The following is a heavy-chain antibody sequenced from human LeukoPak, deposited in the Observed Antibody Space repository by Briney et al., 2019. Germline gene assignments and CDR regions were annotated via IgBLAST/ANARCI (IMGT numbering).Heavy chain of an antibody. CDR2: IIPIFGTA. CDR3: ARDWGTKPPGPPFDY. V-gene: IGHV1-69*05. CDR1: GGTFSSYA. D-gene: IGHD1-1*01. Sequence: AAVKVSCKASGGTFSSYAISWVRQAPGQGLEWMGRIIPIFGTANYAQKFQGRVTITTDESTSTAYMELSSLRSEDTAVYYCARDWGTKPPGPPFDYWGQGTLITVSS. J-gene: IGHJ4*02.